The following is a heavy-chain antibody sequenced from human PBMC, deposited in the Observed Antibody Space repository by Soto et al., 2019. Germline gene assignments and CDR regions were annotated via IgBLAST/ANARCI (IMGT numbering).Heavy chain of an antibody. V-gene: IGHV4-39*01. Sequence: SDTLSLTCTVSGGSLSSSSYYWGWIRQPPGKGLEWIGSIYYSGSTYYNPSLKSRVTISVDTSKNQFSLKLSSVTAADTAVYYCARRYCTNGVCYSLASDSGFDYWGQGTLVTVSS. CDR3: ARRYCTNGVCYSLASDSGFDY. CDR1: GGSLSSSSYY. D-gene: IGHD2-8*01. J-gene: IGHJ4*02. CDR2: IYYSGST.